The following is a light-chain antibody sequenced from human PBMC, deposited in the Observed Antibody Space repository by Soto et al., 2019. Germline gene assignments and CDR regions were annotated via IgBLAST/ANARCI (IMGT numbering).Light chain of an antibody. Sequence: EIVLTQSPGTLSLSPGEMATVCCRASQSVTSDYLAWYQQKPGQAPRLLIHGASSRATGIPDSFSGSGSGTDFTLTISRLEPEEFAVYYCQQYGRPFGQGTKVDIK. V-gene: IGKV3-20*01. CDR2: GAS. CDR3: QQYGRP. J-gene: IGKJ1*01. CDR1: QSVTSDY.